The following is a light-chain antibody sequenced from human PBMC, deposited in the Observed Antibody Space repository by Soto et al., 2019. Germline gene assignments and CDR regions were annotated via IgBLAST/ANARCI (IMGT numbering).Light chain of an antibody. J-gene: IGKJ5*01. CDR2: ASS. V-gene: IGKV1-39*01. CDR3: QQSYSTPTIT. Sequence: DIQMTQSPSSLSASVGDRVTITCRASQSISDYLNWYQQKPGKAPKFLIYASSSLQSGVPSRFRGSGSGTDFTLTISSLQPEDFATYYCQQSYSTPTITFGQGTRLENK. CDR1: QSISDY.